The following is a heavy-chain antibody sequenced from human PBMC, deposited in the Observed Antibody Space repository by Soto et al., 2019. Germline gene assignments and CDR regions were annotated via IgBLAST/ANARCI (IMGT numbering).Heavy chain of an antibody. CDR3: ARDLIYDFWSGYYPLFDY. Sequence: ASVKVSCKASGYTFTSYGISWVRQAPGQGLEWMGWISAYNGNTNYAQKLQGRVTMTTDTSTSTAYMELRSLRSDDTAVYYCARDLIYDFWSGYYPLFDYWGQGTMVTVYS. J-gene: IGHJ4*02. CDR2: ISAYNGNT. V-gene: IGHV1-18*04. D-gene: IGHD3-3*01. CDR1: GYTFTSYG.